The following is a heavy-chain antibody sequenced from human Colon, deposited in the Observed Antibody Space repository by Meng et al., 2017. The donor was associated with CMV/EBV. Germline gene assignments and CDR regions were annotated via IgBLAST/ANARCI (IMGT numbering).Heavy chain of an antibody. CDR1: GFTFSDYF. J-gene: IGHJ4*02. CDR3: VRVNYYYDSSGYRRPYFDY. D-gene: IGHD3-22*01. Sequence: GGSLRLSCAVSGFTFSDYFMSWVRQTPGKGLEWVANIKQDGSEKFYVHSVKGRFTISRDNAENSLFLQMNSLRAEDTALFYCVRVNYYYDSSGYRRPYFDYWGQGTLVTVSS. CDR2: IKQDGSEK. V-gene: IGHV3-7*01.